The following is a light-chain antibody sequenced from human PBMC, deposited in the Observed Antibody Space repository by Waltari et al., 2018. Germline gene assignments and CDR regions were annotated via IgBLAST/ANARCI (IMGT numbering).Light chain of an antibody. CDR1: SLRSYY. Sequence: SSELTQDPAVSVALGQTVRITCQGDSLRSYYASWYQQKPGQAPVLLIYGKNKRPSGIPDRFSGSSSGNTASLTITGAQAEDEADYYCNARDSSGNHLGVFGTGTKVTVL. V-gene: IGLV3-19*01. CDR3: NARDSSGNHLGV. J-gene: IGLJ1*01. CDR2: GKN.